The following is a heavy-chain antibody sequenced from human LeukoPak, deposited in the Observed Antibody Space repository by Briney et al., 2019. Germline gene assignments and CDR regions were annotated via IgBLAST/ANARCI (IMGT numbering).Heavy chain of an antibody. Sequence: ASVKVSCKASGYTFTGYYMHWVRQAPGQGLEWMRWVNPNSGGTNYAQKFQGRVTMTRDTSISTAYMELSRLRSDDTAVYYCARVGAVSDYIAPPPFDYWGQGTLVTVSS. D-gene: IGHD4-11*01. CDR1: GYTFTGYY. V-gene: IGHV1-2*02. CDR3: ARVGAVSDYIAPPPFDY. CDR2: VNPNSGGT. J-gene: IGHJ4*02.